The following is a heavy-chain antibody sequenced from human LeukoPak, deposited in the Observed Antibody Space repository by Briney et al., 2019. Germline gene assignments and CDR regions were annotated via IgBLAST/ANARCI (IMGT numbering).Heavy chain of an antibody. CDR1: GFIFSFYC. Sequence: GGSLRLTCAASGFIFSFYCMHWVRQAPGKGPMWVSRICPDGTGISYADSVKARFTTSRDNAKNTVYLQMNSLREEDTAVYYCVRDFRSADYWGQGTLVTVSS. CDR2: ICPDGTGI. CDR3: VRDFRSADY. V-gene: IGHV3-74*01. J-gene: IGHJ4*02.